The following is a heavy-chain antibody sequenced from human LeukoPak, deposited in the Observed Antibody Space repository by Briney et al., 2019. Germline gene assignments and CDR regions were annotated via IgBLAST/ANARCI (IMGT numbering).Heavy chain of an antibody. Sequence: GGSLRLSCAASGFTFSSYAMHWVRQAPGKGLEWVAVISYDGSNKYYADSVKGRFTISRDNSKNTLYLQMNSLRSEDTAVYYCARAERNGPPDYWGQGTLVTVSS. D-gene: IGHD2-8*01. J-gene: IGHJ4*02. CDR1: GFTFSSYA. CDR2: ISYDGSNK. CDR3: ARAERNGPPDY. V-gene: IGHV3-30-3*01.